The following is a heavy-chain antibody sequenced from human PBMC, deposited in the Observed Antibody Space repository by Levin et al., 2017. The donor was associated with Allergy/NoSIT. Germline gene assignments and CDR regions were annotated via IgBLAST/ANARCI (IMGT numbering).Heavy chain of an antibody. CDR2: IYHSGST. V-gene: IGHV4-38-2*01. J-gene: IGHJ4*02. D-gene: IGHD5-12*01. CDR3: ARVVAGYGVLYYFDY. CDR1: GYSISSGYY. Sequence: SETLSLTCAVSGYSISSGYYWGWIRQPPGKGLEWIGSIYHSGSTYYNPSLKSRVTISVDTSKNQFSLKLSSVTAADTAVYYCARVVAGYGVLYYFDYWGQGTLVTVSS.